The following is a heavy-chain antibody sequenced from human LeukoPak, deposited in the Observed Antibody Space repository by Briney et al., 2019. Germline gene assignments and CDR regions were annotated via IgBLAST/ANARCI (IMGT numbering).Heavy chain of an antibody. V-gene: IGHV3-30*18. CDR3: AKDAPIAVAGDADY. CDR2: ISYDGSNK. Sequence: GRSLRLSCAASGFTFSSYGMRWVRQAPGKGLEWVAVISYDGSNKYYADSVKGRFTISRDNSKNTLYLQMNSLRAEDTAVYYCAKDAPIAVAGDADYWGQGTLVTVSS. D-gene: IGHD6-19*01. CDR1: GFTFSSYG. J-gene: IGHJ4*02.